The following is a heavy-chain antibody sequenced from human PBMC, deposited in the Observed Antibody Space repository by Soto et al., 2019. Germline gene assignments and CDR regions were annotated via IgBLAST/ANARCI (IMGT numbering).Heavy chain of an antibody. D-gene: IGHD3-10*01. J-gene: IGHJ4*02. V-gene: IGHV3-30-3*01. CDR2: ISYDGSNK. Sequence: PGGSMRLSCPASGFTFSSYAMHWGRQAPGKGLEWVAVISYDGSNKYYADSVKGRFTISRDNSKNTLYLQMNSLRAEDTAVYYCARSIWFGELSPFDYWGQGTLVTVSS. CDR3: ARSIWFGELSPFDY. CDR1: GFTFSSYA.